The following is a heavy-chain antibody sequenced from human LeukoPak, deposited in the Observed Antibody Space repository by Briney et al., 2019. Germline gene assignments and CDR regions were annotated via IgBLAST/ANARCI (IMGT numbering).Heavy chain of an antibody. CDR3: ATLVVTARVDY. D-gene: IGHD2-21*02. CDR1: GFTVSSNY. V-gene: IGHV3-53*05. J-gene: IGHJ4*02. Sequence: GGSLRLSCAASGFTVSSNYMSWVRQAPGKGLGWVSVIYSGGSTYYADSVKGRFTISRDNSKNTLYLQMNSLRAEDTAVYYCATLVVTARVDYWGQGTLVTVSS. CDR2: IYSGGST.